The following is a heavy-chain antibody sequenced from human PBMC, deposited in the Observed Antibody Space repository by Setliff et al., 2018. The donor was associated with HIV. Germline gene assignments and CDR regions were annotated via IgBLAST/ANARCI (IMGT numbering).Heavy chain of an antibody. Sequence: GGSLRPSCAVSGFTFSNYAMHWVRQASGKGLEWVAVISYDGNYKYYSDSVKGRFTISRDNSKNTLYLQMDSLRPKDTAAYYCARAPSWQRQVDFWGQGTLVTVSS. CDR3: ARAPSWQRQVDF. CDR2: ISYDGNYK. J-gene: IGHJ4*02. CDR1: GFTFSNYA. V-gene: IGHV3-30*04. D-gene: IGHD6-25*01.